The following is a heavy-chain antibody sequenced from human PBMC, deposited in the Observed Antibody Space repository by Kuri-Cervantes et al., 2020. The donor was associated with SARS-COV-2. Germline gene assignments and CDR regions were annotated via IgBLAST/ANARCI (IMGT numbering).Heavy chain of an antibody. CDR1: GHTFTTYY. J-gene: IGHJ6*02. V-gene: IGHV1-46*01. CDR2: INPSGGGT. CDR3: ARDPTTVTTGIGMDF. Sequence: ASVKVSCKASGHTFTTYYIHWVRQAPGQGLEWMRRINPSGGGTSYAQKFQGRVAVTRDTPTSTVYVELSILSSEDTAVYYCARDPTTVTTGIGMDFWGQGTTVTVSS. D-gene: IGHD4-17*01.